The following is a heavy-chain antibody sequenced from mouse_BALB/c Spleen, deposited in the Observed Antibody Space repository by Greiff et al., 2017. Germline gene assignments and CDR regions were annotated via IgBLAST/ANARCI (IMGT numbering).Heavy chain of an antibody. CDR2: ISNGGGST. CDR3: ARPSYGNFAY. D-gene: IGHD2-1*01. V-gene: IGHV5-12-2*01. J-gene: IGHJ3*01. Sequence: EVNLVESGGGLVQPGGSLKLSCAASGFTFSSYTMSWVRQTPEKRLEWVAYISNGGGSTYYPDTVKGRFTISRDNARNTLYLQMSSLKSEDTAMYYCARPSYGNFAYWGQGTLVTVSA. CDR1: GFTFSSYT.